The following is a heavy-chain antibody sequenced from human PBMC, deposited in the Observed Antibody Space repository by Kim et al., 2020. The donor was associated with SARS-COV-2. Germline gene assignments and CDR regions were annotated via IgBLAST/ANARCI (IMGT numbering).Heavy chain of an antibody. D-gene: IGHD2-2*01. J-gene: IGHJ4*02. V-gene: IGHV1-2*06. Sequence: ASVKVSCKASGYTFTGYYMHWVRQAPGQGLEWMGRINPNSGGTNYAQKFQGRVTMTRDTSISTAYMELSRLRSDDTAVYYCARAIGVGYCSSTSCYRPTPPGYWGQGTLVTVSS. CDR3: ARAIGVGYCSSTSCYRPTPPGY. CDR2: INPNSGGT. CDR1: GYTFTGYY.